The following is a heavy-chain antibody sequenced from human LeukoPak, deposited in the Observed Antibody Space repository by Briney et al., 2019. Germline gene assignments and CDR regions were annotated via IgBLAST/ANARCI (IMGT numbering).Heavy chain of an antibody. CDR3: ARVHRSGRFDS. V-gene: IGHV4-34*01. Sequence: SETLSLTCAVYGGSFSGYYWSWLRQPPGKGLEWIGEINHSGSTNYNPSLKSRSTKSLDTSKNQFTLKQSSVTAAHTSVYYCARVHRSGRFDSWGQGTLVTVS. CDR1: GGSFSGYY. J-gene: IGHJ4*02. CDR2: INHSGST. D-gene: IGHD3-10*01.